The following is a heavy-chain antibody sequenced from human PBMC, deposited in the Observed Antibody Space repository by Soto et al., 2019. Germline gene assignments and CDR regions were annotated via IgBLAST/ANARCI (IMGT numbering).Heavy chain of an antibody. D-gene: IGHD4-4*01. Sequence: SVKVSCXASGGTFSSYAISWVRQAPGQGLEWMGGIIPIFGTANYAQKFQGRVTITADESTSTAYMELSSLRSEDTAVYYCARDPPYSNYAFDYWGQGTLVTVSS. J-gene: IGHJ4*02. V-gene: IGHV1-69*13. CDR2: IIPIFGTA. CDR3: ARDPPYSNYAFDY. CDR1: GGTFSSYA.